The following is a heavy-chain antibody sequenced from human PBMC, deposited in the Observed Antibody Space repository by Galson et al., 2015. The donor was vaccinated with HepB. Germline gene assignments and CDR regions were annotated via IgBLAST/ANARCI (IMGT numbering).Heavy chain of an antibody. J-gene: IGHJ6*02. D-gene: IGHD4-17*01. CDR1: GYTFTSYG. V-gene: IGHV1-18*04. Sequence: SVKVSCKASGYTFTSYGISWVRQAPGQGLEWMGWISAYNGNTNYAQKLQGRVTMTTDTSTSTAYMELRSLRSDDTAVYYCAIGPRTAFDYGDYEQTRYYYYYGMDVWGQGTTVTVSS. CDR2: ISAYNGNT. CDR3: AIGPRTAFDYGDYEQTRYYYYYGMDV.